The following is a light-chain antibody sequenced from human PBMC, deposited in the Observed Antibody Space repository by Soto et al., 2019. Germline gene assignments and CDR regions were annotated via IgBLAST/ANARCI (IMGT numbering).Light chain of an antibody. Sequence: DIQMTQSPSSLSASVGARVTITCQASQDISNYLNWYQQKPGKAPKLLIYDASNLETGVPSRFSGSGSGTDFTFTISSLQPEDIATYYCQQYDNLLITFGQGTRREIK. V-gene: IGKV1-33*01. CDR1: QDISNY. CDR2: DAS. J-gene: IGKJ5*01. CDR3: QQYDNLLIT.